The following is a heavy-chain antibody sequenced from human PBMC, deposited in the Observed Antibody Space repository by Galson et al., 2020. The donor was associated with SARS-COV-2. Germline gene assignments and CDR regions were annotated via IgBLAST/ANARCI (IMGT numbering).Heavy chain of an antibody. CDR1: GFDFSTHG. V-gene: IGHV3-30*18. CDR2: ISYNGRYK. CDR3: AKEAVRENTDRGAYYYGMDV. J-gene: IGHJ6*02. D-gene: IGHD1-26*01. Sequence: GESLKISCEASGFDFSTHGIHWVRQAPGKGLEWVAVISYNGRYKDYADSVNGRFTISRDNSKDTLYLQMNSLRPEDTALYYCAKEAVRENTDRGAYYYGMDVWGQGTMVTVSS.